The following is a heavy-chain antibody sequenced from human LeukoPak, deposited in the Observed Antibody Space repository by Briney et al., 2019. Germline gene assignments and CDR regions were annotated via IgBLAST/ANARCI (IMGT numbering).Heavy chain of an antibody. V-gene: IGHV1-8*03. CDR3: ARDWSFSGSYGYVNWFDP. Sequence: XXAXGYTFTSYDIXWVRQAPGQGLEXMGWMNPNSGNTGYAQKFQGRVTITRNTSISTAYMELSSLRSKDTAVYYCARDWSFSGSYGYVNWFDPWGQGTLVTVSS. CDR1: GYTFTSYD. J-gene: IGHJ5*02. D-gene: IGHD3-10*01. CDR2: MNPNSGNT.